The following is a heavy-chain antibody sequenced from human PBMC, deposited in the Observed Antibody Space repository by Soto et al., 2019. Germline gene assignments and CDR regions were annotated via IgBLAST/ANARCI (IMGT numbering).Heavy chain of an antibody. D-gene: IGHD3-10*01. V-gene: IGHV3-9*01. J-gene: IGHJ5*02. CDR2: ISWNGGKL. CDR3: GKTSAGSGSESAWSSGWFAP. CDR1: GFTFDDYA. Sequence: EVQLVESGGGSVQPGGSLRLSCAASGFTFDDYAMHWVRQAPGRGLEWVSGISWNGGKLAYADSVKGRFTISRDNTKNSLYLQMNSLRSEDTALYYCGKTSAGSGSESAWSSGWFAPWGRGTQVTVSS.